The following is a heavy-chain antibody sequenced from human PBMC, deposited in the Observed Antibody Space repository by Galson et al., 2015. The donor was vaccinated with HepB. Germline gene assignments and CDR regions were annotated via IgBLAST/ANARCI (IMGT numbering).Heavy chain of an antibody. Sequence: CAISGDSVSTNIVAWNWIRQSPSRGLEWLGRTYYRSKWYNDYAVSVQSRITIIPDTSRNQFSLQLNSVTPEDTGVYYCTRVRHLARGMDVWGQGTTVTVSS. V-gene: IGHV6-1*01. CDR2: TYYRSKWYN. J-gene: IGHJ6*02. D-gene: IGHD5-12*01. CDR1: GDSVSTNIVA. CDR3: TRVRHLARGMDV.